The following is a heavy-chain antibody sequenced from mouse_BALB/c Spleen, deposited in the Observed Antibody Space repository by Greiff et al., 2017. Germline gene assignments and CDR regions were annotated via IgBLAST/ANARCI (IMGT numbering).Heavy chain of an antibody. CDR2: IDPANGNT. V-gene: IGHV14-3*02. Sequence: EVQLQQSGAELVKPGASVKLSCTASGFNIKDTYMHWVKQRPEQGLEWIGRIDPANGNTKYDPKFQGQATITADTSANTAYLQLSSLTSEDTACYYGARSVTTGAMDYWGQGTSVTVAS. D-gene: IGHD1-1*01. CDR1: GFNIKDTY. CDR3: ARSVTTGAMDY. J-gene: IGHJ4*01.